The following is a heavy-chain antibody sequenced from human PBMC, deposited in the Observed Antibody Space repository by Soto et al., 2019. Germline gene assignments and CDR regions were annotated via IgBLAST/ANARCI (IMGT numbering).Heavy chain of an antibody. CDR1: GGSFSGYY. CDR3: AREVTTFDY. V-gene: IGHV4-34*01. CDR2: INHSGST. J-gene: IGHJ4*02. D-gene: IGHD4-17*01. Sequence: SETLSLTCAVYGGSFSGYYWSWIRQPPGKGLEWIGEINHSGSTNYNPSLKSRVTISVDTSKNQFSLKLSSVTAADTAVYYCAREVTTFDYWGQGTLVTSPQ.